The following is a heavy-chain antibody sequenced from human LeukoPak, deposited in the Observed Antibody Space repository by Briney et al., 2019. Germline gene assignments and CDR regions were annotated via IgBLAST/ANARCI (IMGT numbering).Heavy chain of an antibody. D-gene: IGHD4-23*01. CDR2: IFYSGST. CDR1: GGSISSYY. V-gene: IGHV4-59*01. J-gene: IGHJ1*01. Sequence: SETLSLTCTVSGGSISSYYWSWIRQPPGKGLEWIGYIFYSGSTNYNPSLKSRVTISVDTSKNQFSLKLTSVTAADTAVYYCARGAGIRGGKIAEYFQHWGQGTLVTVSS. CDR3: ARGAGIRGGKIAEYFQH.